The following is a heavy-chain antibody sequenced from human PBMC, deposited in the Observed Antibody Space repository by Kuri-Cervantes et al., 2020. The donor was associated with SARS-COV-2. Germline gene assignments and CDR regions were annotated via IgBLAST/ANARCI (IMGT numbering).Heavy chain of an antibody. CDR1: GYTFTSYG. D-gene: IGHD2-2*01. V-gene: IGHV1-18*01. CDR3: ARVPKIGHCSSTSCSGHAFDI. Sequence: ASVKVSCKASGYTFTSYGISWVRQAPGQGLEWMGWISAYNGNTNYAQKLQGRVTMTRDTSISTAYMELSRLRSDDTAVYYCARVPKIGHCSSTSCSGHAFDIWGQGTMVTVS. CDR2: ISAYNGNT. J-gene: IGHJ3*02.